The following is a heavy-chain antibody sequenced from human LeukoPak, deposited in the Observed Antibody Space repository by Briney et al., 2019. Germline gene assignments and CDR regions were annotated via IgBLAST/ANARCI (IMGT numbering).Heavy chain of an antibody. CDR3: ARVNDILTFDY. D-gene: IGHD3-9*01. V-gene: IGHV3-53*01. J-gene: IGHJ4*02. Sequence: GGSLRLSCAASGFTVSSNYMSWVRQAPGKGLEWVSVIYSGGSTYYADSVKGRFTISRDNSKNTLYLQMNSLRAEDTAVYYCARVNDILTFDYWGQGTLVTVSS. CDR2: IYSGGST. CDR1: GFTVSSNY.